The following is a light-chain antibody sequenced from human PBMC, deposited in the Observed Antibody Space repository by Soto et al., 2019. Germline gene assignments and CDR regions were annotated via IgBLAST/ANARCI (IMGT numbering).Light chain of an antibody. CDR3: QQYDSFSST. V-gene: IGKV1-39*01. J-gene: IGKJ5*01. CDR2: AAS. Sequence: IQMTQSPSSLSASVGDEVTITCRASQTIMTYLNWYQLKPGKPPRLLIYAASSLQSGVPSRFSGSGSGTDFTLTISSLQPDDFATYYCQQYDSFSSTFGQGTRLEIK. CDR1: QTIMTY.